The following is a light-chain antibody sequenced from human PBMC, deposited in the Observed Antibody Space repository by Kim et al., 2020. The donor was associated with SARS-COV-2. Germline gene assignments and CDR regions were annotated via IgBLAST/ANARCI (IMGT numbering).Light chain of an antibody. Sequence: DIELTQSPSTLSSSVGDRVTITCRASQNLRDWVAWYQQRPGEAPKLLIYEASRLHSGVPSRFSGSGSATEYVLTINSLYPGDSGTYYCQQYENYPLTFGGGTKVDIK. CDR2: EAS. J-gene: IGKJ4*01. CDR3: QQYENYPLT. CDR1: QNLRDW. V-gene: IGKV1-5*01.